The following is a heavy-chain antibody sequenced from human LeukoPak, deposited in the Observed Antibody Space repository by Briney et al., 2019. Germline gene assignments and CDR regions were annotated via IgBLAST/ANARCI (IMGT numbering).Heavy chain of an antibody. Sequence: SETLSLTCAVYGGSFSGYYWSWIRQPPGKGLEWIGEINHSGSTNYNPSLKSRVTISVDTSKNQFSLKLSSVTAADTAVYYCARACSGGSCPYHFDYWGQGTLVTVSS. CDR1: GGSFSGYY. J-gene: IGHJ4*02. CDR2: INHSGST. CDR3: ARACSGGSCPYHFDY. V-gene: IGHV4-34*01. D-gene: IGHD2-15*01.